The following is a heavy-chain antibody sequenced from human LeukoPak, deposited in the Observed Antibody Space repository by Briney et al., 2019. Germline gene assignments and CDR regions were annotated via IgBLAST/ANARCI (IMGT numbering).Heavy chain of an antibody. CDR3: ARDDCSTSCYTGFYYYYGMDV. Sequence: SVKVSCKASGGTFSSYAINWVRQAPGQGLEWMGGIIPIFGTANYAQKFQGRVTITADESTSTAYMELSSVRSEDTAVYYCARDDCSTSCYTGFYYYYGMDVWGQGTTVTVSS. J-gene: IGHJ6*02. CDR2: IIPIFGTA. V-gene: IGHV1-69*13. CDR1: GGTFSSYA. D-gene: IGHD2-2*02.